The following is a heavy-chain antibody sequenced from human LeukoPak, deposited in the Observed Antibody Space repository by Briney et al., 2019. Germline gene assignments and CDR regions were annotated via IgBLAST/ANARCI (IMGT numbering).Heavy chain of an antibody. CDR2: IRRDGSEE. CDR1: GFNFNSYW. Sequence: GGSLRLSYGVSGFNFNSYWMSWVRQAPGKGLELVAKIRRDGSEEYYVGSVKGRFTISRDNAKNSLYLQMNRLRAEDTAVYFCARDQNFYDKTGEGYFQHWGQGTLVTVSS. CDR3: ARDQNFYDKTGEGYFQH. V-gene: IGHV3-7*01. J-gene: IGHJ1*01. D-gene: IGHD3-22*01.